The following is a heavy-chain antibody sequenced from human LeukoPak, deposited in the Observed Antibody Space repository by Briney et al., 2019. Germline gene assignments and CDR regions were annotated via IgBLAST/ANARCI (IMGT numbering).Heavy chain of an antibody. V-gene: IGHV4-34*01. CDR1: GVSFSGYY. J-gene: IGHJ4*02. D-gene: IGHD7-27*01. Sequence: PSETLSLTCAVYGVSFSGYYWSWIRQPPGKGLEWIGEINHSGSTNYNPSLKSRVTISVDTSKNQFSLKLSSVTAADTAVYCCARGRGWGRALYFDYWGQGTLVTVSS. CDR3: ARGRGWGRALYFDY. CDR2: INHSGST.